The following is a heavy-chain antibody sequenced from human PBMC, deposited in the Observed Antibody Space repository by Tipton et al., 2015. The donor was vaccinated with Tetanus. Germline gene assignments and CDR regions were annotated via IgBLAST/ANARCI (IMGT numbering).Heavy chain of an antibody. V-gene: IGHV3-11*01. CDR2: TSGSGNTI. CDR3: ERVAIQPLDY. Sequence: SLRLSCAGAGFTFSGFYMSWIRQAPGRGLEWVAYTSGSGNTILYSDSVKGRFTVSRDNADNAVYLRMNHLRDDDAAMYFCERVAIQPLDYWGQGTLVTVSS. J-gene: IGHJ4*02. D-gene: IGHD2-2*01. CDR1: GFTFSGFY.